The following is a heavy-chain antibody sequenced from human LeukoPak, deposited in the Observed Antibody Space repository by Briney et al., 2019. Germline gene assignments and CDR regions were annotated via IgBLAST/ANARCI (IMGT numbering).Heavy chain of an antibody. J-gene: IGHJ6*03. CDR3: ARGMLSYYYYYMDV. CDR2: ISSNGDST. V-gene: IGHV3-64*01. Sequence: GGSLRLSCAASGFTFRIYAMHWVRQAPGRGLEYVSTISSNGDSTYYVNSVKGRFTISRDYSKNTLYLQMGSLRAEDMAVYYCARGMLSYYYYYMDVWRKGTTVTVSS. CDR1: GFTFRIYA. D-gene: IGHD3-16*02.